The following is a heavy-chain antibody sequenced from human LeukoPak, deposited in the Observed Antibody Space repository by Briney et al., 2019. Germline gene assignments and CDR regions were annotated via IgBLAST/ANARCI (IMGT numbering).Heavy chain of an antibody. D-gene: IGHD3-22*01. CDR3: AKGIVAEGPHY. J-gene: IGHJ4*02. CDR1: GGSISSSNYY. CDR2: ISGSGDST. V-gene: IGHV3-23*01. Sequence: ETLSLTCTVSGGSISSSNYYWGWIRQSPGKGLEWVSSISGSGDSTYYADSVKGRFTISRDNSKNTLFLQMSSLRAEDTALYYCAKGIVAEGPHYWGQGTLVTVSS.